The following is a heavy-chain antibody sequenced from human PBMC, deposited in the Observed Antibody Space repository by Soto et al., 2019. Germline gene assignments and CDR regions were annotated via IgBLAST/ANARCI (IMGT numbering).Heavy chain of an antibody. CDR3: ARRGGSPTMDGGWFDP. V-gene: IGHV3-21*01. CDR2: ISSSSSYI. J-gene: IGHJ5*02. CDR1: GFTFSSYS. D-gene: IGHD5-12*01. Sequence: EVPLVESGGGLVKPGGSLRLSCAASGFTFSSYSMNWVRQAPGKGLEWVSSISSSSSYIYYADSVKGRFTISRDNAKNSLYLQMNSLRAEDTAVYYCARRGGSPTMDGGWFDPWGQGTLVTVSS.